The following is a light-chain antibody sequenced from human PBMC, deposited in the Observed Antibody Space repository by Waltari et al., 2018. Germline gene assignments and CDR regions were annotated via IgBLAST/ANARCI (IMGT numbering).Light chain of an antibody. CDR1: SRDRVGYNH. Sequence: SALTQPDSVSESPGQSITISCRRTSRDRVGYNHVSWYQHHPGEAPKVSIYDVTNRPSELSNRFSGSKSGTSASRTISRLQPEDEADYYCSSFTGSTTGIFGGGTKLTVL. J-gene: IGLJ2*01. CDR3: SSFTGSTTGI. CDR2: DVT. V-gene: IGLV2-14*03.